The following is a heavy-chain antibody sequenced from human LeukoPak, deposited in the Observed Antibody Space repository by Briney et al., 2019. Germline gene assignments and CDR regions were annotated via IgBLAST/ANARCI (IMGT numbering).Heavy chain of an antibody. J-gene: IGHJ6*03. D-gene: IGHD3-9*01. CDR1: GVSISSYY. CDR3: ARTIFFAYYYYYMDV. Sequence: SETLSLTCSVSGVSISSYYWTWIRQSAGKGLEWIGRIYTSGSTNYNPSLKSRVTMSVDTSKNQFSLKLSSVTAADTAVYYCARTIFFAYYYYYMDVWGKGTTVTISS. CDR2: IYTSGST. V-gene: IGHV4-4*07.